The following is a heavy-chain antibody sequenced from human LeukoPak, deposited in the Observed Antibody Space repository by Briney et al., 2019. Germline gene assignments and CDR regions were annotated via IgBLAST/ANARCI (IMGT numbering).Heavy chain of an antibody. Sequence: GSLRLSCVPSGFSVSAYCLSWVRQAPGKGLEWVAKIKKDGSEKDYVDSVKGRFTISRDDAKGSLYLQLNSLRVEDTAVYYCARGFQSGDSPVWGQGTLVTVSS. CDR3: ARGFQSGDSPV. D-gene: IGHD2-21*02. V-gene: IGHV3-7*01. CDR1: GFSVSAYC. CDR2: IKKDGSEK. J-gene: IGHJ4*02.